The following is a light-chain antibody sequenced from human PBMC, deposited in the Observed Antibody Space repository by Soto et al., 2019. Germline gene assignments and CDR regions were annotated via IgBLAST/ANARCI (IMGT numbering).Light chain of an antibody. V-gene: IGKV1-39*01. CDR1: QSISSY. Sequence: EIQMTQSPSSLSASVGDRVTITCRASQSISSYLNWYQQKPGKAPKLLIYAASSLQSGVPSRFSGSGSGTDFTLTIGSLQPEDFATYYCQKSYSTPTFGQGTKVDIK. J-gene: IGKJ1*01. CDR2: AAS. CDR3: QKSYSTPT.